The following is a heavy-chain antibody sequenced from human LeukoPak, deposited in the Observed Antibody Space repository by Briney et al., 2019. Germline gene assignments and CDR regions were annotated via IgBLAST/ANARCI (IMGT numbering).Heavy chain of an antibody. V-gene: IGHV4-30-4*01. D-gene: IGHD3-3*01. CDR3: ARAGAQYYDFWSGSYYCDY. Sequence: SETLSLTCTVSGGSISSGDYYWSWIRQPPGKDLEWIVYIYYSGSPYYNPSLNSRITISVDTSKNQFSLKLSSVTAADTAVYYCARAGAQYYDFWSGSYYCDYWGQGTLVTVSS. CDR1: GGSISSGDYY. CDR2: IYYSGSP. J-gene: IGHJ4*02.